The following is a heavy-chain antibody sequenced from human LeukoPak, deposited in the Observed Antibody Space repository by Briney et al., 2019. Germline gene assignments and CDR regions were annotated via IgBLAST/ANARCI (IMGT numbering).Heavy chain of an antibody. CDR2: ISWNSGSI. J-gene: IGHJ4*02. D-gene: IGHD5-12*01. Sequence: PGGSLRLSCAASGFTFDDYAMHWVRQAPGKGLEWVSGISWNSGSIGYADSVKGRFTISRDNAKNSLYLQMNSLRAEDTAVYYCAANVDSGYWGQGTLVTVSS. V-gene: IGHV3-9*01. CDR3: AANVDSGY. CDR1: GFTFDDYA.